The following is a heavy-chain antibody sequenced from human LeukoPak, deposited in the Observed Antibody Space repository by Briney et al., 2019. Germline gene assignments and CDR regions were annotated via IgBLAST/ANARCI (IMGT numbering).Heavy chain of an antibody. CDR1: GFNFTRYW. CDR3: ATFGVIPAPIP. V-gene: IGHV3-74*01. J-gene: IGHJ5*02. CDR2: ISGDGSNS. Sequence: GGSLRLSCAASGFNFTRYWMCWVRQAPGKGLMWVSGISGDGSNSNYADSVTGRFTISRDNAKNTVYLQMNNLRVDDTALYYCATFGVIPAPIPWGQGTLVSVSS. D-gene: IGHD2-2*01.